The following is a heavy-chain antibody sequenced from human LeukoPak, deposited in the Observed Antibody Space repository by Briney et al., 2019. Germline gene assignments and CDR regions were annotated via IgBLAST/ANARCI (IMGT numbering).Heavy chain of an antibody. CDR3: ARGDYGSGSYRYFDY. CDR1: GYTFTSYG. CDR2: ISAYNGNT. V-gene: IGHV1-18*01. D-gene: IGHD3-10*01. J-gene: IGHJ4*02. Sequence: ASVKVSCKASGYTFTSYGVSWVRQAPGQGLKWMGWISAYNGNTNYAQKLQGRVAMTTDTSTSTAYMELRSLRSDDTAVYYCARGDYGSGSYRYFDYWGQGTLVTVSS.